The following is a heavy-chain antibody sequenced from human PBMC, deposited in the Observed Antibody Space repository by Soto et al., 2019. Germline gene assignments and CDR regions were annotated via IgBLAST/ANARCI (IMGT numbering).Heavy chain of an antibody. CDR1: GGTFSSYT. Sequence: QVQLVQSGAEVKKPGSSVKVSCKASGGTFSSYTISWVRQAPGQGLEWMGRIIPILGIANYAQKFQGRVTIXXDXSXTTAYMELRSLRSEDTAVYYCASSGGEMERTDAFDIWGQGTMVTVSS. V-gene: IGHV1-69*02. D-gene: IGHD3-16*01. CDR2: IIPILGIA. J-gene: IGHJ3*02. CDR3: ASSGGEMERTDAFDI.